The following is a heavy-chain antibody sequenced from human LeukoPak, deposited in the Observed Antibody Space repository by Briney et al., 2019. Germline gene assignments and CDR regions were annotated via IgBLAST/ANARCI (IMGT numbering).Heavy chain of an antibody. CDR2: ISYDGSNK. J-gene: IGHJ4*02. CDR1: GFTFSSYG. V-gene: IGHV3-30*18. Sequence: GRSLRLSCAASGFTFSSYGMHWVRQAPGKGLEWVAVISYDGSNKYYADSVKGRFTISRDNSKNTLYLQMNSLRAEDTAVYYCAKDRLSGSYDVVDYWGQGTLVTVSS. CDR3: AKDRLSGSYDVVDY. D-gene: IGHD1-26*01.